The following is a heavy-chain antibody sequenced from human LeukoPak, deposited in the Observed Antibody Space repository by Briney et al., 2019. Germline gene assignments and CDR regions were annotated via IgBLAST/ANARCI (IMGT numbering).Heavy chain of an antibody. V-gene: IGHV4-34*01. CDR2: INHSGST. Sequence: SETLSLTCAVYGGSFSGYYWSWIRQPPGKGLEWIGEINHSGSTNYNPSLKSRVTISVDTSKNQFSLKLSSVTAADTAAYYCARYSPLHRPYSSGYSSFDYWGQGTLVTVSS. CDR3: ARYSPLHRPYSSGYSSFDY. D-gene: IGHD3-22*01. CDR1: GGSFSGYY. J-gene: IGHJ4*02.